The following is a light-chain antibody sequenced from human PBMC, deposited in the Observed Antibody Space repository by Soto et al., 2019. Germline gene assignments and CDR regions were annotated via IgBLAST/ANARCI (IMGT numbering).Light chain of an antibody. V-gene: IGKV3-20*01. CDR3: QLYGSSPLYS. CDR2: GTS. CDR1: QTVSSTH. Sequence: EIVLTQSPGTLSLSPGERATLSCRTGQTVSSTHLAWYQQKRAQAPRLLIYGTSNRATGIPDRFSGSVSGTDFTLTISRLEPEDFEVYHCQLYGSSPLYSFAQGTELEIK. J-gene: IGKJ2*01.